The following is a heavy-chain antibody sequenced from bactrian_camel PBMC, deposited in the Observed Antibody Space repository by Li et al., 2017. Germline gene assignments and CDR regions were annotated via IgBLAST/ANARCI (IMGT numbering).Heavy chain of an antibody. Sequence: QLVESGGGPVQAGGSPRLSCAVSGYRYSRNCIGWFRQAPGKGLEWVAVINNGVNSDRYADSVKGRFTVSRDNAKNTLYLQMNSLKTEDTAVYYCAADWLYWYRANYWGQGTQVTVS. D-gene: IGHD2*01. J-gene: IGHJ4*01. CDR2: INNGVNSD. CDR3: AADWLYWYRANY. V-gene: IGHV3S1*01. CDR1: GYRYSRNC.